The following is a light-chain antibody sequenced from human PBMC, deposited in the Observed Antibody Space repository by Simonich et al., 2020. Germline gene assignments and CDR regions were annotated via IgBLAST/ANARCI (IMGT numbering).Light chain of an antibody. J-gene: IGLJ1*01. CDR2: EGS. CDR3: CSYAGSSTYV. Sequence: QSALPQPASVSGSPGQSIPISCTGTSSDVGSYNLVSWYQQHPGQAPKLMIYEGSKRPSGVSNRFSGSKSGNTASLTISGLQAEDEADYYCCSYAGSSTYVFGTGTKVTVL. CDR1: SSDVGSYNL. V-gene: IGLV2-23*01.